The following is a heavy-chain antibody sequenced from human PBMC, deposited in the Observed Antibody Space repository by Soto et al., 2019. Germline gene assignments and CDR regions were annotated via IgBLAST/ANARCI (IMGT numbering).Heavy chain of an antibody. J-gene: IGHJ5*02. CDR1: GYTFTSYG. CDR3: ARDHDYSNYGNWWFDP. CDR2: ISAYNGNT. V-gene: IGHV1-18*01. Sequence: GASVKVSCTASGYTFTSYGISWVRQAPGQGLEWMGWISAYNGNTNYAQKLQGRVTMTTDTSTSTAYMELRSLRSDDTAVYYCARDHDYSNYGNWWFDPWGQGTLVTVSS. D-gene: IGHD4-4*01.